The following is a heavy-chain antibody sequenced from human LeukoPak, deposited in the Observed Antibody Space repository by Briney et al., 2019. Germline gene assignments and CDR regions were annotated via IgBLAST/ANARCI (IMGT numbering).Heavy chain of an antibody. CDR2: TYYRSRWHN. Sequence: SQTLPLTCAISGDSVSSNSVAWNWIRQSPSRGLEWLGRTYYRSRWHNDYALSVKSRITINPDTSQNQFSLQLNSVTPEDTAVYYCARDYTYYYGSGSYYFDYWGQGTLVTVSS. D-gene: IGHD3-10*01. V-gene: IGHV6-1*01. CDR1: GDSVSSNSVA. J-gene: IGHJ4*02. CDR3: ARDYTYYYGSGSYYFDY.